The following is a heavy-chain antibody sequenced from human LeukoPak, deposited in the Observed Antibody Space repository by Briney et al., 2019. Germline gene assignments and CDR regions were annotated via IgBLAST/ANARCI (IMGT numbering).Heavy chain of an antibody. CDR3: ARGGGRPVAGFDY. CDR2: ISYDGSNK. J-gene: IGHJ4*02. Sequence: PAGSLRLSCAASGFTFSSFALHWVRQAPGKGLEWVAVISYDGSNKYYGDSVKGRFTISRDNSKNTLFLQMNSLRAEDTAIYYCARGGGRPVAGFDYWGQGTLVTVSS. D-gene: IGHD6-19*01. CDR1: GFTFSSFA. V-gene: IGHV3-30*04.